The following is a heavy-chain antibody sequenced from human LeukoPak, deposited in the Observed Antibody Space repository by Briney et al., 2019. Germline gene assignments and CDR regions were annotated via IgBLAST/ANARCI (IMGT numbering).Heavy chain of an antibody. Sequence: GGSLRLSCAASGFTFSSYPMTWVRQAPGQGPEWVSSISATGGNTYHADSVKGRFTISRDISKNTLYLQMNSLRAEDTATYYCAKSRASSGVAPAGYDYWGQGTLVTVSS. CDR1: GFTFSSYP. D-gene: IGHD6-13*01. CDR2: ISATGGNT. CDR3: AKSRASSGVAPAGYDY. V-gene: IGHV3-23*01. J-gene: IGHJ4*02.